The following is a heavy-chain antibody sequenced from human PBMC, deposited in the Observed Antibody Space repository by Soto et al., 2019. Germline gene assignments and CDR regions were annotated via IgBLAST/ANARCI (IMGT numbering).Heavy chain of an antibody. V-gene: IGHV1-18*01. CDR1: GYTFISYG. D-gene: IGHD2-15*01. J-gene: IGHJ4*02. Sequence: ASVKVSCKASGYTFISYGISWVRQAPGQGLEWMGWISAYNGNTNYAQKLQGRVTMTTDTSTSTAYMELRSLRSDDTAVYYCARSHRPRWYLDYWGQGTLVTVSS. CDR3: ARSHRPRWYLDY. CDR2: ISAYNGNT.